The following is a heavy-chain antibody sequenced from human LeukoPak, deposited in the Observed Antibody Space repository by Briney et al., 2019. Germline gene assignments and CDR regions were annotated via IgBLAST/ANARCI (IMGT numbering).Heavy chain of an antibody. Sequence: PSETLSLTCAVSGYSISSGYYWGWIRQPPGKGLEWIGSIYHSGSTYYNPSLEGRVTISVDTTNNQFSLKLSSVTAADTAVYYCARLEITMVRGVITYFDYWGQGTLVTVSS. J-gene: IGHJ4*02. D-gene: IGHD3-10*01. V-gene: IGHV4-38-2*01. CDR2: IYHSGST. CDR1: GYSISSGYY. CDR3: ARLEITMVRGVITYFDY.